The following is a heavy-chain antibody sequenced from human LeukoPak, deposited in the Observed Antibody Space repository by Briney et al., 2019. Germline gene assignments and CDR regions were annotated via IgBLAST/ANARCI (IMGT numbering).Heavy chain of an antibody. J-gene: IGHJ6*03. Sequence: GGSLRLSCATSGFIFSTFGMHWVRQAPGKGLEWVAFIRFDGSDKYYADSVKGRFTISRDNAKNSLYLQMNSLRAEDTALYHCARGPYCSGGSCYGAHLYYYYYMDVWGKGTTVTVSS. D-gene: IGHD2-15*01. CDR1: GFIFSTFG. V-gene: IGHV3-30*02. CDR2: IRFDGSDK. CDR3: ARGPYCSGGSCYGAHLYYYYYMDV.